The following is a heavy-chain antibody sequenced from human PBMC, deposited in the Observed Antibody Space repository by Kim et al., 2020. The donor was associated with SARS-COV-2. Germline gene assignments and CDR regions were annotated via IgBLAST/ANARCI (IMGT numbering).Heavy chain of an antibody. D-gene: IGHD1-26*01. V-gene: IGHV1-2*02. Sequence: ASVKVSCKASGYTFTGYYMHWVRQAPGQGLGWMGWINPNSGGTNYAQKFQGRVTMTRDTSISTAYMELSRLRSDDTAVYYCAGAGKKWELPYAFDIWGQGTMVTVSS. CDR1: GYTFTGYY. CDR3: AGAGKKWELPYAFDI. J-gene: IGHJ3*02. CDR2: INPNSGGT.